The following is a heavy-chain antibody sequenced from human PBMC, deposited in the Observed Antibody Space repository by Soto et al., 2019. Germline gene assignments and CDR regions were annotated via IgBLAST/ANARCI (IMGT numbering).Heavy chain of an antibody. D-gene: IGHD4-17*01. CDR1: GDTFSNHV. J-gene: IGHJ3*02. CDR2: IIPLFGTA. CDR3: ARGHYGDYLNDAFDI. Sequence: QVQLVQSGAEVRKPGSSVKVSCKASGDTFSNHVISWVRQAPGQGLEWMGGIIPLFGTANSAQKFQGRVTITADESTSTTYMELSCLRSEDTAVYYCARGHYGDYLNDAFDIWGKGTVVTVSS. V-gene: IGHV1-69*12.